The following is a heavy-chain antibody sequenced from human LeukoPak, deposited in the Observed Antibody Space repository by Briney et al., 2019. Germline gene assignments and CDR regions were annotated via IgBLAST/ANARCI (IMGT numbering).Heavy chain of an antibody. D-gene: IGHD4-17*01. CDR3: ARDWLNTVDY. J-gene: IGHJ4*02. Sequence: ASMKVSCKASGYTFTGYYMHWVRQAPGQGLEWMGWINPNSGGTNYAQKFQGRVTMTRDTSISTAYMELSRLRSDDTTVYYCARDWLNTVDYWGQGTLVTVSS. CDR1: GYTFTGYY. CDR2: INPNSGGT. V-gene: IGHV1-2*02.